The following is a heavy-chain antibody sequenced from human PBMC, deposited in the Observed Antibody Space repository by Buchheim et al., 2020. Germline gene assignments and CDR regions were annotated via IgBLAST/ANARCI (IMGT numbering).Heavy chain of an antibody. CDR3: ARDMYSSDYYIKTFDS. CDR2: IAHTGDSK. J-gene: IGHJ4*02. CDR1: GFTFKSYA. V-gene: IGHV3-30-3*01. Sequence: QVRLVESGGGVVQPGGSLRLSCVASGFTFKSYAMYWVRQVPGLGLQWVAAIAHTGDSKYFADSVRGRFTLSRDNSKNTVYLEMSSLKVEDTALYYCARDMYSSDYYIKTFDSWGQGT. D-gene: IGHD6-19*01.